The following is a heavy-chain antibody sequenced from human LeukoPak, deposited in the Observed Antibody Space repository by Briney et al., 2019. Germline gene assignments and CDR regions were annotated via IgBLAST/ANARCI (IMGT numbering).Heavy chain of an antibody. CDR2: IYNSGST. J-gene: IGHJ4*02. CDR3: ARRGSISSGGTPELRY. V-gene: IGHV4-59*12. CDR1: DGSISIYY. D-gene: IGHD6-13*01. Sequence: SETLSLTCTVSDGSISIYYWSWIRQPPGKGLEWIGYIYNSGSTIYNPSLKSRVTISADTSKNQFSLKLSSVTAADTAVYYCARRGSISSGGTPELRYWGQGTLVTVSS.